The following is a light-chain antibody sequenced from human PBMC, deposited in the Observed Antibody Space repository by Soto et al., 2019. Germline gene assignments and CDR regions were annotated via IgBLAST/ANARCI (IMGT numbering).Light chain of an antibody. CDR2: GVS. CDR1: QTVNRNY. J-gene: IGKJ1*01. Sequence: EIVLTQSPGTLALSLGDGATLSCRASQTVNRNYLAWYHQKPGQPPRLLIYGVSNRATGVPDRFSGGGSGTEFTLTIGSLEPDDFGTYYCQQYIDSPRTFGQGTRVEV. CDR3: QQYIDSPRT. V-gene: IGKV3-20*01.